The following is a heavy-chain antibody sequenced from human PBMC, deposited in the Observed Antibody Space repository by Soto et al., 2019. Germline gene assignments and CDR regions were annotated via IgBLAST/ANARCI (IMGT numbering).Heavy chain of an antibody. CDR1: GFTFRSYT. CDR2: IRGFSPYT. V-gene: IGHV3-21*01. Sequence: GGSLRLSCVASGFTFRSYTMNWVRPAPGKGLEWVSAIRGFSPYTFYADSVKGRFTISRDNAKNSLYLQMNSLRAEDTAVYYCARDRGYDAHDYYYNAMDGGGQGTMVTVSS. J-gene: IGHJ6*02. D-gene: IGHD3-10*01. CDR3: ARDRGYDAHDYYYNAMDG.